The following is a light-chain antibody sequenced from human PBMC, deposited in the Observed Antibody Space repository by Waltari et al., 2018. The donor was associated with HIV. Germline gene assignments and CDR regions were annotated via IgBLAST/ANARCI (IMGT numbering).Light chain of an antibody. CDR2: RNP. V-gene: IGLV1-44*01. CDR3: SAWDVTLNGLV. J-gene: IGLJ2*01. Sequence: QSLLTQSPSASGTPGQRVNISCFGTSSNIGSRSVNWYQPFPGSPPKLLIFRNPELPSGVPDRFSGAKSGTSASLAISGLHSQDEADYYCSAWDVTLNGLVFGGGTRLSVL. CDR1: SSNIGSRS.